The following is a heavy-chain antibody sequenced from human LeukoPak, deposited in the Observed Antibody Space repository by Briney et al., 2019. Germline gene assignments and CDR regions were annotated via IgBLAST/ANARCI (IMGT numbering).Heavy chain of an antibody. CDR1: GFIFSEYA. CDR2: VGGDDTN. CDR3: AKDSWSRNGIYDAFDI. Sequence: GGSLRLSCVASGFIFSEYAMNWVRQAPGKGLEWVSVVGGDDTNYYIDSAKGRLTISRDNSKNTLSLQMYNLRPEDTAVYYCAKDSWSRNGIYDAFDIWGQGTMVTVSS. V-gene: IGHV3-23*01. J-gene: IGHJ3*02. D-gene: IGHD2-8*01.